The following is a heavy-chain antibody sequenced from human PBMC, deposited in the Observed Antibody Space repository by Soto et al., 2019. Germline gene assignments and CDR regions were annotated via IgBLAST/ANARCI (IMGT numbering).Heavy chain of an antibody. D-gene: IGHD6-19*01. CDR3: ASDLAVGLVDY. Sequence: QVQLVQSGAEVKKPGASVKVSCKASGYTFTSYGISWVRQAPGQGLEWMGWISAYNGNTKSAQKLQGRVTMTTDTSTSTTYMELRSLRSDATAVYYCASDLAVGLVDYWGQGTLVTVSS. V-gene: IGHV1-18*01. CDR2: ISAYNGNT. CDR1: GYTFTSYG. J-gene: IGHJ4*02.